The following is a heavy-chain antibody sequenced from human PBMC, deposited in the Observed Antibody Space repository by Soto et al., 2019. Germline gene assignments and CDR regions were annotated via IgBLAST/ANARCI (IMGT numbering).Heavy chain of an antibody. J-gene: IGHJ6*02. V-gene: IGHV1-69*01. CDR2: IIPIFGTA. D-gene: IGHD6-19*01. Sequence: GASVKVYCRASGGTFSSYAISWVRQAPGLVLEWVGGIIPIFGTANYAQKFQGRVTIAADESTSTSYMEVNNLRSEDTAVYYCAKVRYSSPMGYYYGMDVWGQGTTVTVS. CDR1: GGTFSSYA. CDR3: AKVRYSSPMGYYYGMDV.